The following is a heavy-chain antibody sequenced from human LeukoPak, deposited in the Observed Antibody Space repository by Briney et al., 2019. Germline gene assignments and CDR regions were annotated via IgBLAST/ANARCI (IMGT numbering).Heavy chain of an antibody. D-gene: IGHD3-3*01. CDR2: ISSSSSYI. V-gene: IGHV3-21*01. Sequence: GGSLRLSCAASGFSFMNAWMNWVRQAPGKGLEWVSSISSSSSYIYYADSVKGRFTISRDNAKNSLYLQMNSLRAEDTAVYYCARDSSPITIFGVVELDPWGQGTLVTVSS. CDR3: ARDSSPITIFGVVELDP. CDR1: GFSFMNAW. J-gene: IGHJ5*02.